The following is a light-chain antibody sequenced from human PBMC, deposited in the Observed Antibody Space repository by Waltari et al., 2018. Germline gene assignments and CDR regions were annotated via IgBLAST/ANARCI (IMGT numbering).Light chain of an antibody. J-gene: IGKJ1*01. Sequence: EIVLTQSPATLSLSPGERATLSCMASQSVSSYLAWYQQMPGQAPRLLIHSASNRATGIPARFSGSGSGTDFTLTISSLEPEDFAVYYCQQRSNWPRTFGQGTNVEIK. CDR2: SAS. CDR3: QQRSNWPRT. V-gene: IGKV3-11*01. CDR1: QSVSSY.